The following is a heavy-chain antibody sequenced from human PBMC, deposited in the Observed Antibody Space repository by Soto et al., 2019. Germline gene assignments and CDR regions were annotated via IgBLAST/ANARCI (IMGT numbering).Heavy chain of an antibody. J-gene: IGHJ4*02. CDR1: GFTFSSYG. V-gene: IGHV3-33*01. CDR3: ARDSDDPDSGFDY. Sequence: GGSLRLSCAASGFTFSSYGMHWVRQAPGKGLEWVAVIWYDGSNKYYADSVKGRFTISRDNSKNTLYLQMNSLGAEDTAVYYCARDSDDPDSGFDYWGQGTLVTVSS. CDR2: IWYDGSNK. D-gene: IGHD3-22*01.